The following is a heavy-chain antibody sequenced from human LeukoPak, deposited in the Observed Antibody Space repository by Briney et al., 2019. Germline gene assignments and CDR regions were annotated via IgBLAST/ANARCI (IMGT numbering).Heavy chain of an antibody. V-gene: IGHV4-61*08. Sequence: PSETLSLTCAVSGGSISSGGYSWSWIRQPPGKGLEWIGYIYYSGSTNYNPSLKSRVTISVDTSKNQFSLKLSSVTAADTAVYYCARGHSSSWGIDYWGQGTLVTVSS. CDR2: IYYSGST. J-gene: IGHJ4*02. CDR1: GGSISSGGYS. D-gene: IGHD6-13*01. CDR3: ARGHSSSWGIDY.